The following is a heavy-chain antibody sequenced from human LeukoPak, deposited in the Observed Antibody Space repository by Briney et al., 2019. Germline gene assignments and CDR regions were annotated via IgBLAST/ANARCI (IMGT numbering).Heavy chain of an antibody. CDR2: INHSGST. D-gene: IGHD3-10*01. V-gene: IGHV4-34*01. Sequence: PSETLSLTCAVYGGSFSGYYWSWIRQPPGKGLEWIGEINHSGSTNYNPSLKSRVTISVDTSKNQFSLKLSSVTAADTAVYYCARRSPPYYYGSGSRRHFDLWGRGTLVTVSS. CDR3: ARRSPPYYYGSGSRRHFDL. CDR1: GGSFSGYY. J-gene: IGHJ2*01.